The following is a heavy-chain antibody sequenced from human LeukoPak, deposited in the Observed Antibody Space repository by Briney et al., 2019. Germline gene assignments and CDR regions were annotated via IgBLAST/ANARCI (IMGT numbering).Heavy chain of an antibody. CDR2: ISGSGGST. V-gene: IGHV3-23*01. J-gene: IGHJ3*02. CDR1: GFTFSSYA. D-gene: IGHD1-26*01. Sequence: PGGSLRLSCAASGFTFSSYAMSWVRQAPGKGLEWVSAISGSGGSTYYADSVKGRFTISRDNSKNTLYLQMNSLRAEDTAVYYCAKDHHDWELQGGTDAFDIWGQGTMVTVSS. CDR3: AKDHHDWELQGGTDAFDI.